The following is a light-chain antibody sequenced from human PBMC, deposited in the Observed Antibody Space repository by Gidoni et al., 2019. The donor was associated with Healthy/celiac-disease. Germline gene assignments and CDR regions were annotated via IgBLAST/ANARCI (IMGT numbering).Light chain of an antibody. Sequence: EIVLTQSPATLSLSPGARATLSCRASQSVSSYLAWYQQKPGLIYDASNRATGIPARFSGSGSGTDFTLTISSLEPEDFAVYYCQQRSNWPPITFGGGTKVEIK. CDR3: QQRSNWPPIT. CDR1: QSVSSY. J-gene: IGKJ4*01. CDR2: DAS. V-gene: IGKV3-11*01.